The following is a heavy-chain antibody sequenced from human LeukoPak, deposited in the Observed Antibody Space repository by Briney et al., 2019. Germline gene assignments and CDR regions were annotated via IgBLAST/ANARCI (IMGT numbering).Heavy chain of an antibody. CDR3: ARVRIAVAGTSGQADY. CDR2: ISAYNGNT. D-gene: IGHD6-19*01. CDR1: GYTFTSYG. V-gene: IGHV1-18*01. Sequence: ASVKVSCKASGYTFTSYGISWVRQAPGQGLEGMGWISAYNGNTNYAQKLQGRVTMTTDTSTSTAYMELRSLRSDDTAVYYCARVRIAVAGTSGQADYWGQGTLVTVSS. J-gene: IGHJ4*02.